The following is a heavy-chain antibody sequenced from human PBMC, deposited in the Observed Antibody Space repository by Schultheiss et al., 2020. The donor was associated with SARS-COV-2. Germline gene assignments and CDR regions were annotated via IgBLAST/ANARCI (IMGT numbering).Heavy chain of an antibody. D-gene: IGHD6-19*01. V-gene: IGHV4-61*01. CDR3: ARAVTGPKRYFDL. CDR1: GGSISSGSYY. CDR2: IYYSGST. J-gene: IGHJ2*01. Sequence: SQTLSLTCTVSGGSISSGSYYWSWIRQSPGKGLEWIGYIYYSGSTNYNPSLKSRVTMSVDTSKNQFSLKLTSVTAADTAVFYCARAVTGPKRYFDLWGRGTLVTVSS.